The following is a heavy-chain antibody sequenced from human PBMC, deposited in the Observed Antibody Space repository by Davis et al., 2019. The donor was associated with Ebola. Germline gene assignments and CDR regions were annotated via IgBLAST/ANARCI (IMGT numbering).Heavy chain of an antibody. CDR2: IKTDCSTT. CDR1: GFTFSNYY. CDR3: ATLSYGMDV. V-gene: IGHV3-74*01. J-gene: IGHJ6*02. Sequence: SLKTSCAASGFTFSNYYMHWVRQAPRKGLEWVARIKTDCSTTRYADSVKGRFTISRDNAKDTVYLQMNSLSAEDTAEYYCATLSYGMDVWGQGTTVTVSS.